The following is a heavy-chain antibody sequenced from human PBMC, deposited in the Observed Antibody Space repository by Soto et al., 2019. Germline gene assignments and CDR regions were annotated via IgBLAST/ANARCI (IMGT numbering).Heavy chain of an antibody. CDR2: FTRSGNT. Sequence: GFAFSNYAMSWVRQAPGKGLEWVSTFTRSGNTYYADSVKGRFTISRDNSKNTLYLQMDSLRAEDTAVYYCAREFAPGSPNYDYWGLGTLVTVSS. J-gene: IGHJ4*02. V-gene: IGHV3-23*01. CDR1: GFAFSNYA. D-gene: IGHD3-10*01. CDR3: AREFAPGSPNYDY.